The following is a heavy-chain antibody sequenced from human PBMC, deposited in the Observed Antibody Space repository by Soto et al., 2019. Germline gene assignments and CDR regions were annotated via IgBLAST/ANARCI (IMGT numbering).Heavy chain of an antibody. Sequence: SETLSLTCAVYGGSFSGYYWSWIRQPPGKGLEWIGEINHSGSTNYNPSLKSRVTISVDTSKNQFSLKLSSVTAADTAAYYCARVDWNDHYYYYGMDVWGQGTTVTVSS. J-gene: IGHJ6*02. CDR1: GGSFSGYY. D-gene: IGHD1-1*01. CDR2: INHSGST. CDR3: ARVDWNDHYYYYGMDV. V-gene: IGHV4-34*01.